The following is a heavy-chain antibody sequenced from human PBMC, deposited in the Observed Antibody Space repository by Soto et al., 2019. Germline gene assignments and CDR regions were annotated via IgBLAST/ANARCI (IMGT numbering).Heavy chain of an antibody. D-gene: IGHD2-21*01. CDR2: ISGGGDAT. V-gene: IGHV3-23*01. Sequence: EVQLLESGGDSVQPGGSLRLSCAGSGFTFINYAMNWVRQAQGKGLEWVSTISGGGDATFFSDSVRGRFTYSRDNSKNTVTLQMNSLGVDDTAVYYCARKVVGSTSRPDYWYFDLWGRGTLVTVSS. CDR3: ARKVVGSTSRPDYWYFDL. J-gene: IGHJ2*01. CDR1: GFTFINYA.